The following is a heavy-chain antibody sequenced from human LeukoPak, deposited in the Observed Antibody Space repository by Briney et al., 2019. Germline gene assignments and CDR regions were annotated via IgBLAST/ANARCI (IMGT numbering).Heavy chain of an antibody. V-gene: IGHV1-69*05. J-gene: IGHJ4*02. CDR2: IIPICGTA. D-gene: IGHD6-6*01. CDR1: GGTFSSYA. CDR3: ATPRSSSVSPFDY. Sequence: GASVKVSCKASGGTFSSYAISWVRQAPGQGLEWMGGIIPICGTANYAQKFQGRVTITTDESTSTAYMELSSLRSEDTAVYYCATPRSSSVSPFDYWGQGTLVTVSS.